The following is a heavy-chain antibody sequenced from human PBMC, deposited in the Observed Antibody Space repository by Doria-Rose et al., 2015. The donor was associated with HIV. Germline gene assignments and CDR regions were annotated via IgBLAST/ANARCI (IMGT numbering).Heavy chain of an antibody. CDR1: GVSLSSPGMG. J-gene: IGHJ4*02. CDR2: IFSDGDR. Sequence: QVQLVQSGPVLVKPTETLTLTCTVSGVSLSSPGMGVSWICQPPGKALEWLANIFSDGDRSYTTSLKSRLTISRGTSKSQVVLTMTDMDPVDTATYYCARIKSSRWYHKYYFDFWGQGTLVIVSA. D-gene: IGHD6-13*01. V-gene: IGHV2-26*01. CDR3: ARIKSSRWYHKYYFDF.